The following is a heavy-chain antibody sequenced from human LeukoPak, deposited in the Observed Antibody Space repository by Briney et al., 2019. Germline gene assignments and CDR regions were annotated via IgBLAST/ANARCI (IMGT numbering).Heavy chain of an antibody. Sequence: ASVKVSCKASGYTFTSYDINRVRQATGQGLEWMGWINPNSGNTGYTHKFQGRVTITRNTSISTAYMELYSLRSEDTAVYYCARGHCSGGSCYSWYYMDVWGKGTTVTVS. CDR3: ARGHCSGGSCYSWYYMDV. D-gene: IGHD2-15*01. CDR2: INPNSGNT. V-gene: IGHV1-8*03. J-gene: IGHJ6*03. CDR1: GYTFTSYD.